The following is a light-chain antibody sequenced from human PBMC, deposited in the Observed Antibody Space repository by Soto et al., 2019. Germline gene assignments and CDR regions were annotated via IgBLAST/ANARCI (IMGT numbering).Light chain of an antibody. CDR3: AAWDDSLNGPV. Sequence: QSVLTQPPSASGTPGQRVIISCSGSSSNLGSNSGNWYQQLPGTAPKLLIYNTYQRPVGVPDRFSGSKSGTSASLAISGLQSEDEGDYFCAAWDDSLNGPVFGGGTQLTVL. CDR1: SSNLGSNS. CDR2: NTY. J-gene: IGLJ7*01. V-gene: IGLV1-44*01.